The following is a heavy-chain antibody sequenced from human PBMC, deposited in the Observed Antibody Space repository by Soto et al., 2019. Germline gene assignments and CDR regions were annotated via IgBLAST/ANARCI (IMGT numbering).Heavy chain of an antibody. Sequence: GXSLKISCKGSGYSFTSYWIGWVRQMPGKGLEWMGIIYPGDSDTRYSPSFQGQVTISADKSISTAYLQWSSLKASDTAMYYCASQEMATKNVDAFDIWGQGTMVTV. V-gene: IGHV5-51*01. CDR3: ASQEMATKNVDAFDI. J-gene: IGHJ3*02. CDR2: IYPGDSDT. CDR1: GYSFTSYW. D-gene: IGHD5-12*01.